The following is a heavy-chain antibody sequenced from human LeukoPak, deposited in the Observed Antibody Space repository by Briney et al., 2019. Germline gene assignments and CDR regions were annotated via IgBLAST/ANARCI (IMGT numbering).Heavy chain of an antibody. J-gene: IGHJ6*03. D-gene: IGHD3-3*01. CDR2: TYYRSKWYN. CDR1: GDSVSSNSAA. CDR3: ARGPGITRWLRHFYGYMDV. V-gene: IGHV6-1*01. Sequence: SQTLSLTCAISGDSVSSNSAAWNWIRQSPSRGLEWLGRTYYRSKWYNDYAVSVKSRITINPDTSKNQFSLQLNSVTPEDTAVYYCARGPGITRWLRHFYGYMDVWGKGTTVTVSS.